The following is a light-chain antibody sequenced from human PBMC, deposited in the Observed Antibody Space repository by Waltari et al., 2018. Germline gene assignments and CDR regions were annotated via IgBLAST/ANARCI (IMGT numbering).Light chain of an antibody. CDR2: DVS. Sequence: QSALTQPASVSGSPGQSITISCTGTTSDLGGYNYVSCYQQLPGKAPKLIVFDVSSLPSGVSHRFSGSKSANTASLIISGLQAEDEADYYCCSFTSSSTWVFGGGTKLPVL. CDR3: CSFTSSSTWV. CDR1: TSDLGGYNY. J-gene: IGLJ3*02. V-gene: IGLV2-14*03.